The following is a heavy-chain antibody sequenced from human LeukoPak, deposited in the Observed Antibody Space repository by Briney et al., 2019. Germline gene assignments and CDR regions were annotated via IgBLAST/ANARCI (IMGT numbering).Heavy chain of an antibody. V-gene: IGHV5-51*01. CDR1: GYSFTNYW. J-gene: IGHJ4*02. CDR2: IYPGDSGT. Sequence: GESLKISCKGSGYSFTNYWIGWVRQMPGKGLEWMGIIYPGDSGTRYSPSFQGQVTISADRSISTTYLQWSSLRASDTAMYYCARRITVPGAPFDYWGQGTLVTVSS. CDR3: ARRITVPGAPFDY. D-gene: IGHD2-2*01.